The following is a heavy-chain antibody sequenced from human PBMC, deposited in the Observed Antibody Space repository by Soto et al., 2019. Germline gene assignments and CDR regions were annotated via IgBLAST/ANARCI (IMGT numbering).Heavy chain of an antibody. Sequence: GGSLRLSCAASGFTFSSYGMHWVRQAPGKGLEWVAVISYDGSNKYYADSVKGRFTISRDNSKNTLYLQMNSLRAEDTAVYYCAKDDRYCSSTSCYFAYYYGMDVWGQGTTVTVSS. CDR2: ISYDGSNK. D-gene: IGHD2-2*01. CDR3: AKDDRYCSSTSCYFAYYYGMDV. V-gene: IGHV3-30*18. CDR1: GFTFSSYG. J-gene: IGHJ6*02.